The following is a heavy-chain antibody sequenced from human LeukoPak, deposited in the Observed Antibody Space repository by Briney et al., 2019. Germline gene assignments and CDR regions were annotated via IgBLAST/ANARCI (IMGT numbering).Heavy chain of an antibody. V-gene: IGHV3-30*18. Sequence: EGSLRLSCAASGFTFSSYGMNWVRQAPGKRLEWVAVISYDGSNKYYADSVKGRFTNSRDNYKNTLYLQMNRLRAEDTAVYYCAKAQGDYYYDSSGYYDWFDPWGQGTLVTVSS. CDR3: AKAQGDYYYDSSGYYDWFDP. J-gene: IGHJ5*02. D-gene: IGHD3-22*01. CDR1: GFTFSSYG. CDR2: ISYDGSNK.